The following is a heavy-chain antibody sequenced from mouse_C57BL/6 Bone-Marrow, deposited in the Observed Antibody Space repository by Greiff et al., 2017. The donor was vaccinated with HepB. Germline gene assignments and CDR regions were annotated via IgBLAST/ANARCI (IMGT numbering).Heavy chain of an antibody. J-gene: IGHJ3*01. CDR2: INPNNGGT. D-gene: IGHD2-5*01. V-gene: IGHV1-26*01. CDR3: ARSGSNETY. Sequence: EVKLQQSGPELVKPGASVKISCKASGYTFTDYYMNWVKQSHGKSLEWIGDINPNNGGTSYNQKFKGKATLTVDKSSSTAYMELRSLTSEDSAVYYCARSGSNETYWGQGTLVTVSA. CDR1: GYTFTDYY.